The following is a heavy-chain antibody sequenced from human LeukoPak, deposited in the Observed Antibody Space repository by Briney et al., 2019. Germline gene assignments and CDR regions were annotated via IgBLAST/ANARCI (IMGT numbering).Heavy chain of an antibody. CDR2: MRFDGAM. V-gene: IGHV3-30*02. D-gene: IGHD1-1*01. CDR1: GFTFSSYG. J-gene: IGHJ6*03. CDR3: AKNHGPNEESDYYMDV. Sequence: GRSLRLSCAASGFTFSSYGMHWVRQAPGKGLEWLALMRFDGAMRYVDSVQGRFTVSRDNSKNTLYLEMSRLTVDDAGVYFCAKNHGPNEESDYYMDVWGKGTRVSISS.